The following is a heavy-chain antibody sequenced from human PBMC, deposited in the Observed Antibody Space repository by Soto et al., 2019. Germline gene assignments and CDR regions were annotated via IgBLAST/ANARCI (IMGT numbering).Heavy chain of an antibody. CDR1: GGSISSYY. V-gene: IGHV4-59*01. CDR2: IYYSGST. Sequence: PSETLCLTCTGSGGSISSYYWSWIRQPPGKGLEWIGYIYYSGSTNYNPSLKSRVTISVDTSKNQFSLKLSSVTAADTAVYYCARGKSGYYPYYYYYGMDVWGQGTTVTVSS. D-gene: IGHD3-3*01. J-gene: IGHJ6*02. CDR3: ARGKSGYYPYYYYYGMDV.